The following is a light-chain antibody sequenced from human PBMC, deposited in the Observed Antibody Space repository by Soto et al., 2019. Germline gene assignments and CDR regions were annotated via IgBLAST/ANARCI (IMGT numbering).Light chain of an antibody. V-gene: IGKV3-20*01. J-gene: IGKJ5*01. CDR3: QQFGSSPIT. CDR1: QAVSTTY. Sequence: EIRLTQSPGNLSLSAGERATLSCRPSQAVSTTYFAWYQQRPGQAPRLLFYDASTRASGIPDRFSCSGSGRDFTLTISRLEPEDSAVYYCQQFGSSPITFGQGTRLEIK. CDR2: DAS.